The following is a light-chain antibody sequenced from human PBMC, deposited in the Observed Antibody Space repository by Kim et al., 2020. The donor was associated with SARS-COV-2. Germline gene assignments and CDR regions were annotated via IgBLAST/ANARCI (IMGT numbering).Light chain of an antibody. Sequence: PSSRTASVGERVTITCRASQSISSWVAWYQQKPGKAPKVLNYDASSLESVVPSRFSGSGSGTEFTLTISSLQPDDFATYYCQQYKRFGQGTKLEI. J-gene: IGKJ2*01. CDR1: QSISSW. V-gene: IGKV1-5*01. CDR2: DAS. CDR3: QQYKR.